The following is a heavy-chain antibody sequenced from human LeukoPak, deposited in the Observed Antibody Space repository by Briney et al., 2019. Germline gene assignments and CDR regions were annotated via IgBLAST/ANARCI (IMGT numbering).Heavy chain of an antibody. J-gene: IGHJ4*02. D-gene: IGHD2/OR15-2a*01. CDR2: IKQDGSEK. CDR1: GFTFSSYW. CDR3: TRKGSQWDFLVDY. Sequence: GGSLRLSCAASGFTFSSYWMSWVRQAPGKGLEWVANIKQDGSEKYYVDSVKGRFTISRDNSKNTLYLQMDSLTAEDTAVYYCTRKGSQWDFLVDYWGQGTRVAVSP. V-gene: IGHV3-7*01.